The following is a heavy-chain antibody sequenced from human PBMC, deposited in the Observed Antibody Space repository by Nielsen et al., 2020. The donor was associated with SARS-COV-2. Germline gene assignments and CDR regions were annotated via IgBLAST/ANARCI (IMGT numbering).Heavy chain of an antibody. J-gene: IGHJ6*03. Sequence: GGSLRLSCAASGFTFSSYGMHWVRQAPGKGLEWVAVISYDGSNKYYADSVKGRFTISRDNSKNTLYLQMNSLRAEDTAVYYCAKVRGSGTGANYYYYYMDVWGKGTTVTVSS. CDR2: ISYDGSNK. CDR3: AKVRGSGTGANYYYYYMDV. V-gene: IGHV3-30*18. D-gene: IGHD3-10*01. CDR1: GFTFSSYG.